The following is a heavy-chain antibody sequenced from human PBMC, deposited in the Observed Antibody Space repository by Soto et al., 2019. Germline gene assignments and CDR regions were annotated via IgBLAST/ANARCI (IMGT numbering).Heavy chain of an antibody. J-gene: IGHJ3*02. V-gene: IGHV3-30-3*01. CDR1: GFTFSSYA. CDR2: ISYDGSNK. CDR3: ASRPGWSSSPNDAFDI. D-gene: IGHD6-13*01. Sequence: QVQLVESGGGVVQPGRSLRLSCAASGFTFSSYAMHWVRQAPGKGLEWVAVISYDGSNKYYADSVKGRFTISRDNSKNTLYLQMNSLRAEDTAVYYCASRPGWSSSPNDAFDIWGQGTMVTVSS.